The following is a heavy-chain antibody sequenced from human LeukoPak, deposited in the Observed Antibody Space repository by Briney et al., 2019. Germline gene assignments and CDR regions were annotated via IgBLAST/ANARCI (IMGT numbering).Heavy chain of an antibody. CDR3: ARDLYSSSSPPLDY. CDR2: ISSSSSYI. Sequence: GGSLRLSCAASGFTFSSYRMNWVRQAPGKGLEWVSSISSSSSYIYYADSVKGRFTISRDNAKNSLYLQMNSLRAEDTAVYYCARDLYSSSSPPLDYWGQGTLVTVSS. D-gene: IGHD6-13*01. CDR1: GFTFSSYR. J-gene: IGHJ4*02. V-gene: IGHV3-21*01.